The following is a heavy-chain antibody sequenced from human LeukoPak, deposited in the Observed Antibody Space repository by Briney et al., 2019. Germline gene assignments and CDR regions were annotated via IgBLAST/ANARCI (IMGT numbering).Heavy chain of an antibody. D-gene: IGHD3-22*01. CDR3: ATARSESSAYSFEM. V-gene: IGHV3-23*01. CDR1: GFTFSSYA. CDR2: IIGSGGRT. J-gene: IGHJ3*02. Sequence: GGPLRLSCAASGFTFSSYAMNWVRQAPGKGLEWGSNIIGSGGRTHYADSVKGRFTISRDNSKNTLYLQMNSLRAEDTAVYYCATARSESSAYSFEMWGQGTLVTVSS.